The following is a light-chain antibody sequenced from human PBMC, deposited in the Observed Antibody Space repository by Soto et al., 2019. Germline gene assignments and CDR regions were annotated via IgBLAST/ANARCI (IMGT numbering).Light chain of an antibody. J-gene: IGKJ4*01. CDR1: QGISSY. Sequence: DIRLTQSPSFLSASVGDRVTITCRASQGISSYLAWYQQKPGKAPKLLIYIASTLQTGVPSRFSGSGSGTDFTFTISSLQPEDIATYYCQQYDNLPLTFGGGTKVEIK. CDR3: QQYDNLPLT. CDR2: IAS. V-gene: IGKV1-9*01.